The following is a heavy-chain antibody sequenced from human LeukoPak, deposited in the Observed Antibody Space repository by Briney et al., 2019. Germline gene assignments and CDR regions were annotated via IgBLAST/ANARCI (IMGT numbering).Heavy chain of an antibody. V-gene: IGHV3-7*02. CDR1: GFTFSSYW. CDR2: IKQDGSEK. D-gene: IGHD3-22*01. J-gene: IGHJ3*02. Sequence: GGSLRLSCAASGFTFSSYWMSWVRQAPGKGLEWVANIKQDGSEKYYMDSVKGRFTISRDNAKNSLYLQMNSLRAEDTAVYYCARGASGYYHNDAFDIWGQGTMVTVSS. CDR3: ARGASGYYHNDAFDI.